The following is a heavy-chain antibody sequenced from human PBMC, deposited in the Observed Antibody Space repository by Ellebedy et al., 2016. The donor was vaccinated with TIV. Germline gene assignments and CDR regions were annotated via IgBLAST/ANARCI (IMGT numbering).Heavy chain of an antibody. CDR1: GGSISSSSYY. CDR3: ARVGYSYGSYYFDY. J-gene: IGHJ4*02. D-gene: IGHD5-18*01. CDR2: IYYSGST. V-gene: IGHV4-61*05. Sequence: SETLSLXXTVSGGSISSSSYYWGWIRQPPGKGLEWIGYIYYSGSTNYNPSLKSRVTISVDTSKNQFSLKLSSVTAADTAVYYCARVGYSYGSYYFDYWGQGTLVTVSS.